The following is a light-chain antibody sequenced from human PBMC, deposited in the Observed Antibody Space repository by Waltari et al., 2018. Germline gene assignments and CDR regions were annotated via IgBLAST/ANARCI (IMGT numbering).Light chain of an antibody. Sequence: EIVMTQSPATLSVSPGERATLSCRASQGVSSHLAWYQQKSGQAPRLLIYGASTRATVISARFRGSGSGTEFTLTISSLQSEDFAVYYCQQYNNWPRTFGQGTKVEIK. CDR3: QQYNNWPRT. J-gene: IGKJ1*01. CDR1: QGVSSH. CDR2: GAS. V-gene: IGKV3-15*01.